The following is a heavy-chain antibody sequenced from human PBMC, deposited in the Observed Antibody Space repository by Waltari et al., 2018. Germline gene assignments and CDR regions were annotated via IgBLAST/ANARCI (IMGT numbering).Heavy chain of an antibody. CDR1: GFTFSRSW. Sequence: EVQLVASGGDLVQPGGSLRLSCAASGFTFSRSWMTWVRQAPGKGLEWVGNIQQNGSEKWYADSVRGRFTISRDNAMNSLYLQMNSLRVEDTAVYYCARDLVATPPWGQGTLVTVSS. J-gene: IGHJ5*02. CDR3: ARDLVATPP. D-gene: IGHD2-21*02. V-gene: IGHV3-7*01. CDR2: IQQNGSEK.